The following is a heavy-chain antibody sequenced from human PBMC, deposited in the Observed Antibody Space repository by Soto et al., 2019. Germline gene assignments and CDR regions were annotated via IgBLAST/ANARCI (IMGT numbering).Heavy chain of an antibody. CDR3: AREPYDITGNRIDS. CDR1: GGSISGDYY. Sequence: VQLQESGPRLVEPSQTLSLTCTVSGGSISGDYYWNWIRQAPGKGLEWIGYVYHTGSTYHNPSLKIRGSISVDTSNNQFSLKLSSVTAADTAVYFCAREPYDITGNRIDSWGQGIPVTVSS. D-gene: IGHD3-22*01. V-gene: IGHV4-30-4*01. J-gene: IGHJ5*01. CDR2: VYHTGST.